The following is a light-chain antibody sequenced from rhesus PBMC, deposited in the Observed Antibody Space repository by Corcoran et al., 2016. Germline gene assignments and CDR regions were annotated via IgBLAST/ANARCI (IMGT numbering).Light chain of an antibody. Sequence: DIQMTQSPSSLSASVGDTVTITCRASQSISSWLAWYQQKPGKAPKLLIYKASNLQSGVPSRFSGSGSGTDFTLTISSLQSEDFATYYCQQYSSSPRTFGQGTKVEIK. V-gene: IGKV1-22*01. CDR2: KAS. CDR1: QSISSW. CDR3: QQYSSSPRT. J-gene: IGKJ1*01.